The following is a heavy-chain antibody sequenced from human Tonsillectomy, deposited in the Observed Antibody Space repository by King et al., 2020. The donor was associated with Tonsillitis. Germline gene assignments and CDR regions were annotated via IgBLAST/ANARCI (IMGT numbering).Heavy chain of an antibody. J-gene: IGHJ1*01. CDR2: IYYSGTT. D-gene: IGHD1-26*01. CDR1: GGSISSSNYY. V-gene: IGHV4-39*01. Sequence: LQLQESGPGLVKPSETLSLTCTVSGGSISSSNYYWGWIRQPPGKGLEWIGSIYYSGTTHYNPSLQSRVTISVDTSKNQFSLRMSSVTAADTAVYYCARHSGSYPSEYFQDWGQGTLVTVSS. CDR3: ARHSGSYPSEYFQD.